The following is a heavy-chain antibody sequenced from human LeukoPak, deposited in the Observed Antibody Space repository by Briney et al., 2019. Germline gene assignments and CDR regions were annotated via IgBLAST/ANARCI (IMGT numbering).Heavy chain of an antibody. CDR1: SYSISSGYY. Sequence: SETLSLTCAVSSYSISSGYYWGWVRQPPGQGLEWIRSISHSGSTYYNPSFESRATISIDTSKNQFSLKLNSVTAADTAMYYCVRAVDSYYFDSWGQGTQVAVSS. V-gene: IGHV4-38-2*01. CDR3: VRAVDSYYFDS. CDR2: ISHSGST. J-gene: IGHJ4*02. D-gene: IGHD5-18*01.